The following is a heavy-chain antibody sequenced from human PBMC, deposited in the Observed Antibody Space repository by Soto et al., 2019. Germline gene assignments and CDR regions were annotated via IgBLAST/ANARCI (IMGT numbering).Heavy chain of an antibody. V-gene: IGHV3-23*01. Sequence: GGSLRLSCEAFGFTFSTYAMSWVRQAPGKGLEWVSAISGSGASTYYADSVKGRFTISRDNSINTLYVQMSSLRTEDTAVYYCARPRGYGVFDAYDIWGQGTMVTVSS. CDR2: ISGSGAST. CDR3: ARPRGYGVFDAYDI. J-gene: IGHJ3*02. D-gene: IGHD4-17*01. CDR1: GFTFSTYA.